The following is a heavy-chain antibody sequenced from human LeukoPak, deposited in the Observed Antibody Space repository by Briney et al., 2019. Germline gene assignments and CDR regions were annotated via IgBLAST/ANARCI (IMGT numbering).Heavy chain of an antibody. V-gene: IGHV4-59*08. Sequence: SETLSLTCTVSGGSITNYYWSWIRQPRGKGLEWIGYIFYNGATYYNPSLQSRVTISVDTSKHYLSLKLVSVTAADTAMYYCARHDDVPVIRRGFDYWGQGILTTVSS. CDR3: ARHDDVPVIRRGFDY. CDR1: GGSITNYY. J-gene: IGHJ4*02. CDR2: IFYNGAT. D-gene: IGHD2-21*02.